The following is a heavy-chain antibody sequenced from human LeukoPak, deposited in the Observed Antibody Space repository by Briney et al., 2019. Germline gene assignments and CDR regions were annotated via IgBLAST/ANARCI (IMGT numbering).Heavy chain of an antibody. CDR2: ISSSGSTM. Sequence: PGGSLRLSCAASGFTFSDYYMSWIRQAPGKGLEWVSYISSSGSTMNYADSVKGRFTISRDNAKNSLFLQMNSLRAEDTAVYYCASGSRLTFPEYHWGQGTPVNVSS. J-gene: IGHJ5*02. CDR1: GFTFSDYY. V-gene: IGHV3-11*04. D-gene: IGHD3-10*01. CDR3: ASGSRLTFPEYH.